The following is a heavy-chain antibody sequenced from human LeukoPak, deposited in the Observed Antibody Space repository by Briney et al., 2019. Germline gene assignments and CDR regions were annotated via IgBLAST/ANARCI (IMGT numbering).Heavy chain of an antibody. CDR1: GGSISSSSYY. Sequence: PSETLSLTCTVSGGSISSSSYYWGWIRQPPGKGLEWIGRIYTSGSTNYNPSLKSRVTMSVDTSKNQFSLKLSSVTAADTAVYYCARQGDNYGFDAFDIWGQGTMVTVSS. V-gene: IGHV4-39*01. CDR2: IYTSGST. D-gene: IGHD5-18*01. J-gene: IGHJ3*02. CDR3: ARQGDNYGFDAFDI.